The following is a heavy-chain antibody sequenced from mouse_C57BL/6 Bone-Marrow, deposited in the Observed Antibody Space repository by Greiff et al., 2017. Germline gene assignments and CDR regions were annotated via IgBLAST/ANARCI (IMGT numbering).Heavy chain of an antibody. CDR3: ARQGHWYLDV. CDR1: GFTFSSYG. V-gene: IGHV5-6*01. CDR2: ISSGGSYT. Sequence: EVQVVESGGDLVKPGGSLKLSCAASGFTFSSYGMSWVRQTPDKRLEWVATISSGGSYTYYPDSVKGRFTISRDNAKNTLYLQMSSLKSEDTAMYYCARQGHWYLDVWGTGTTVTVSS. J-gene: IGHJ1*03.